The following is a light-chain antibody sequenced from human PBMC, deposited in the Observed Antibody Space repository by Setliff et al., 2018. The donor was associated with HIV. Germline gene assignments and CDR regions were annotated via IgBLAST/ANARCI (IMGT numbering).Light chain of an antibody. Sequence: TLSLSPGERVTLSCRASRSLGSNSLAWYQQKPGQAPRLLIYGTSSRATGIPDRFSGSGSGTDFTLSIRRLEPEDFAVYYCQQYDNSPLTFGGGTKVDIK. CDR1: RSLGSNS. V-gene: IGKV3-20*01. CDR2: GTS. CDR3: QQYDNSPLT. J-gene: IGKJ4*01.